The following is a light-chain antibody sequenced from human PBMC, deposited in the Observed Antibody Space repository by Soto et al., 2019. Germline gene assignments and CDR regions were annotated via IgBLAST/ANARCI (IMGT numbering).Light chain of an antibody. J-gene: IGLJ3*02. CDR1: SGPVFTSSY. Sequence: QAVVTQEPSFSVSPGGTVTLTCGLSSGPVFTSSYPNWYQQTPGQAPRTLIFNTNTRSSGVPDRFSGSILGDKAALTITGAQADDDSYYYCLLYLGGGIWVFGGGTKVTFL. CDR2: NTN. CDR3: LLYLGGGIWV. V-gene: IGLV8-61*01.